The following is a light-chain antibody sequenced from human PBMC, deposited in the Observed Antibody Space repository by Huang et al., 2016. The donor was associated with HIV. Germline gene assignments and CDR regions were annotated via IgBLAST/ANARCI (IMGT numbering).Light chain of an antibody. CDR1: KSVSSN. CDR2: DAS. Sequence: EIVMTQSPATLSVSPGERATLSCRASKSVSSNLAWYQQKRGQAPRLLIYDASTRATGIPARFSGRGSGTEFTLTISSLQSEEFAVYYCQQYNNWYTFGQGTKLEIK. V-gene: IGKV3-15*01. CDR3: QQYNNWYT. J-gene: IGKJ2*01.